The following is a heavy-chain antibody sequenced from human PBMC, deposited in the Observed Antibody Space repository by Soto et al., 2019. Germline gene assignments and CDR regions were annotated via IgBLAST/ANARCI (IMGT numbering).Heavy chain of an antibody. Sequence: SVKVSCKASGGTFSSHPITWVRQAPGQGLEWLGGIFPIFGTTNYAQRFEDRVTITADELTSTAYMELSSLRSEDTAVYYCAMIEYSSGSDYWGQGTLVTVSS. V-gene: IGHV1-69*13. CDR2: IFPIFGTT. J-gene: IGHJ4*02. D-gene: IGHD6-19*01. CDR1: GGTFSSHP. CDR3: AMIEYSSGSDY.